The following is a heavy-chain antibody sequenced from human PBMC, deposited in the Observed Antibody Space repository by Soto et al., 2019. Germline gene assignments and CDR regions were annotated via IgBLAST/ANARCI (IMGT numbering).Heavy chain of an antibody. CDR3: ARGNHGVGVANFGY. D-gene: IGHD6-19*01. J-gene: IGHJ4*02. CDR1: GDSVSSNSAS. Sequence: PSQTLSLTCAISGDSVSSNSASWNWIRQSPSRGLEWLGRTYYRSRWYNDYAESVKSRISINPDTSKNQFSLQLNSVTPEDTAVYYCARGNHGVGVANFGYWGQGTQVTVSS. CDR2: TYYRSRWYN. V-gene: IGHV6-1*01.